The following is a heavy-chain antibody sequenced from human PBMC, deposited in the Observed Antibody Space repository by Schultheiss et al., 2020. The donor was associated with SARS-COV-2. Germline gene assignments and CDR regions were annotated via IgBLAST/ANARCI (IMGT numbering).Heavy chain of an antibody. Sequence: SETLTLTCTVSGGSISSGGYYWSWIRQHPGKGLEWIGYIYYLGNTFYQSSLTSRATISLDKSKNQFSLTLRSVTAADTAVYYCARDDGSSGIADHWGQGTLVTVSS. CDR2: IYYLGNT. CDR3: ARDDGSSGIADH. CDR1: GGSISSGGYY. D-gene: IGHD3-22*01. V-gene: IGHV4-31*09. J-gene: IGHJ4*02.